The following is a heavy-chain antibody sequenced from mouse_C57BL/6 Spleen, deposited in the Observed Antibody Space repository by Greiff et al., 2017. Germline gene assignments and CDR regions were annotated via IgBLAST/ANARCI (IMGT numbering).Heavy chain of an antibody. CDR1: GFNIKDDY. CDR3: TTSGSSYVYFDV. Sequence: VQLQQSGAELVRPGASVKLSCTASGFNIKDDYMHWVKQRPEQGLEWIGWIDPENGDTEYASKFQGKATITADTSSNTAYLQLSSLTSEDTAVYYCTTSGSSYVYFDVWGTGTTVTVSS. V-gene: IGHV14-4*01. J-gene: IGHJ1*03. CDR2: IDPENGDT. D-gene: IGHD1-1*01.